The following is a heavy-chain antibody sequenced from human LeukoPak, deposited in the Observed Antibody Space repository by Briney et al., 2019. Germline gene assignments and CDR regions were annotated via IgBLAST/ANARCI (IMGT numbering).Heavy chain of an antibody. J-gene: IGHJ3*02. Sequence: SETLSLTCTVSGGSISSSSYYWSWIRQPPGKGLEWIGYIYYSGSTNYNPSLKSRVTISVDTSKNQFSLKLSSVTAADTAVYYCARAGGSYDDDAFDIWGQGTMVTVSS. CDR3: ARAGGSYDDDAFDI. CDR2: IYYSGST. D-gene: IGHD1-26*01. CDR1: GGSISSSSYY. V-gene: IGHV4-61*01.